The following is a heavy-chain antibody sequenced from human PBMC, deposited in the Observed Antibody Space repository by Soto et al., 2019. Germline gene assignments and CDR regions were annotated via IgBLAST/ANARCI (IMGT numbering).Heavy chain of an antibody. CDR2: IYTSGST. J-gene: IGHJ2*01. CDR1: GGSISSYY. Sequence: QVQLQESGPGLVKPSETLSLTCTVSGGSISSYYWSWIRQPAGKGLEWIGRIYTSGSTNYNPSLKSRVTMSVDTSKNQFSLKLSSVTAADTAVYYCARDVVTMIVVVNDYWYFDLWGRGTLVTVSS. D-gene: IGHD3-22*01. CDR3: ARDVVTMIVVVNDYWYFDL. V-gene: IGHV4-4*07.